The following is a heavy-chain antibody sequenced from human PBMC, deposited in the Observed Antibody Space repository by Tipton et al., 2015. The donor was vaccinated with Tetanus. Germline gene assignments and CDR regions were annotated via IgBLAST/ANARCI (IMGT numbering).Heavy chain of an antibody. J-gene: IGHJ3*01. CDR3: ARAANNSRRRGYDV. CDR2: IYIPEGT. D-gene: IGHD2/OR15-2a*01. Sequence: TLSLTCTVSGDSISRSYWSWTRQSPGKGLEWIGYIYIPEGTIYNPSLQSRVIISVDTSKSQVSLRLTSVTAADTAIYYCARAANNSRRRGYDVWGQGTKVIVSS. V-gene: IGHV4-59*01. CDR1: GDSISRSY.